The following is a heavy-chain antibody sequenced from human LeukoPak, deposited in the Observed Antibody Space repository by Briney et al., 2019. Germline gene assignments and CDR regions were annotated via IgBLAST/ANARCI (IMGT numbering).Heavy chain of an antibody. J-gene: IGHJ4*02. CDR1: GFTFCSFW. V-gene: IGHV3-74*01. CDR2: TNSDGSTT. D-gene: IGHD3-10*01. Sequence: PGGSLRLSWAASGFTFCSFWMHWVRQAPGKGLVWVSHTNSDGSTTDYADSVRGRFTISRDNAKNTLFLQMNSLTVEDTAVYYCGRGMRDYYGLDYWGQGILVTVSS. CDR3: GRGMRDYYGLDY.